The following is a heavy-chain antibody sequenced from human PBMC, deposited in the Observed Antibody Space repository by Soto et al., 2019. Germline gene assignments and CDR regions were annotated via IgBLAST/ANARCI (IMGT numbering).Heavy chain of an antibody. CDR1: GGSISRGGYS. J-gene: IGHJ4*02. V-gene: IGHV4-61*08. Sequence: SETLSLTCAVSGGSISRGGYSWSWIRQPPGKGLEWIGYIYYSGSTNYNPSLKSRVTISVDTSKNQFSLKLSSVTAADTAVYYCARLLTVTNAFDYWGQGTLVTVSS. CDR3: ARLLTVTNAFDY. D-gene: IGHD4-17*01. CDR2: IYYSGST.